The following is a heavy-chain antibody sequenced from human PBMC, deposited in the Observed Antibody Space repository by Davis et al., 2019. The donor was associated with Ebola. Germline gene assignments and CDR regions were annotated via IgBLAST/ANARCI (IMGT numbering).Heavy chain of an antibody. V-gene: IGHV3-7*01. CDR2: IKQDGSEK. CDR1: GFTVSSNY. Sequence: GGSLRLSCAASGFTVSSNYMSWVRQAPGKGLEWVANIKQDGSEKYYVDSVKGRFTISRDNAKNSLYLQMNSLRAEDTAVYYCARGPSTGNSFSYWGQGTLVTVSS. D-gene: IGHD6-13*01. J-gene: IGHJ4*02. CDR3: ARGPSTGNSFSY.